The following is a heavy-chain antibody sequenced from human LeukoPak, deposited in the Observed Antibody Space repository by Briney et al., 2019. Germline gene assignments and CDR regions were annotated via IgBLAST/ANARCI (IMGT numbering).Heavy chain of an antibody. CDR3: ARGDYYDSSVPGY. Sequence: SETLSLTCAVYGGSFSGYYWSWIRQPPGKGLEWIGEINHSGSTNYNPSLKSRVTISVGTSKNQFSLKLSSVTAADTAVYYCARGDYYDSSVPGYWGQGTLVTVSS. CDR1: GGSFSGYY. D-gene: IGHD3-22*01. J-gene: IGHJ4*02. V-gene: IGHV4-34*01. CDR2: INHSGST.